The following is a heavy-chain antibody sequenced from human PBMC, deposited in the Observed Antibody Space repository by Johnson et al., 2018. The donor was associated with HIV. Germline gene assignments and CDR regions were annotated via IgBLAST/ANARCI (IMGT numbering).Heavy chain of an antibody. J-gene: IGHJ3*02. Sequence: VQLVESGGGVVQPGRSLRLSCAASGFTFSSYGMHWVRQAPGKGLEWVAVISYDGSNKYYADSVKGRFTISRDNSKNTLYLQMNSLRAEDTAVYYCARAPSYDREFLDAFDIWGQGTMVTVSS. CDR1: GFTFSSYG. D-gene: IGHD3-22*01. CDR3: ARAPSYDREFLDAFDI. V-gene: IGHV3-30*03. CDR2: ISYDGSNK.